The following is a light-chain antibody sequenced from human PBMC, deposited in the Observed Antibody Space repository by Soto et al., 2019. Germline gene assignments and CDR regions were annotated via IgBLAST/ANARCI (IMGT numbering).Light chain of an antibody. CDR1: QSISSW. CDR3: QQYNSYSGYT. J-gene: IGKJ2*01. Sequence: DIQMTQSPSTLSASVGDRVTITCRASQSISSWLAWYQQKPGKAPKLLIYDASSLESGVPSRFSGSGSGTEFTLTISSLQPDDFATYYCQQYNSYSGYTFGQGTKREIK. CDR2: DAS. V-gene: IGKV1-5*01.